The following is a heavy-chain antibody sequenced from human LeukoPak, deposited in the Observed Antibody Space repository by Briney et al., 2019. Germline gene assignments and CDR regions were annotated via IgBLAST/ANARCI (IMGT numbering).Heavy chain of an antibody. J-gene: IGHJ4*02. V-gene: IGHV3-23*01. Sequence: GGSLRLSCAASGFTFRSYAMSWVRQAPGKGLEWVSAISGSGGSTYYADSVKGRFTISRDNSQNTLYLQMTSLRAEDTAAYFCAKNVPGRAIDYWGQGTLVTVSS. CDR2: ISGSGGST. CDR1: GFTFRSYA. D-gene: IGHD2-15*01. CDR3: AKNVPGRAIDY.